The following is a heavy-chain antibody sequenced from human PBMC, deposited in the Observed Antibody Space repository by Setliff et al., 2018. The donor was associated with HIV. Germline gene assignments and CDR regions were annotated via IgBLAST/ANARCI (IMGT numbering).Heavy chain of an antibody. CDR3: ASGFCNTPSCYIGVLDH. V-gene: IGHV5-10-1*01. CDR1: GYNFLNYW. CDR2: IDPVDSQT. D-gene: IGHD2-2*02. J-gene: IGHJ4*02. Sequence: PGESLKISCKGSGYNFLNYWISWVRQVPGKGLEWMGRIDPVDSQTTYTPSFQGHVAFSVDKSISTAYLQWRSLKASDTAMYYCASGFCNTPSCYIGVLDHWGLGTLVPSPQ.